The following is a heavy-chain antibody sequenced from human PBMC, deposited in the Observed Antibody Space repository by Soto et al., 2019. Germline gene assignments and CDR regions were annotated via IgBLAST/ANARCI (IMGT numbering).Heavy chain of an antibody. Sequence: EVQLLESGGGLVQPGESLRRSCAASGFTFIIYAMMCFRQPPGKGQERFAGMTGSGGDIRYADYVKGRFTISKDNSNNTLYVQMISLRAGDPAMYYCATDAVYGDGIWLAANWGEGTLVTVSS. CDR2: MTGSGGDI. D-gene: IGHD2-21*02. V-gene: IGHV3-23*01. CDR3: ATDAVYGDGIWLAAN. CDR1: GFTFIIYA. J-gene: IGHJ4*02.